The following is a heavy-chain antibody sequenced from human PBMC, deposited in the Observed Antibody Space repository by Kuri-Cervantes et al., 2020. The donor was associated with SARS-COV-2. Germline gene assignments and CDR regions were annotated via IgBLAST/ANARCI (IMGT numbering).Heavy chain of an antibody. D-gene: IGHD6-19*01. J-gene: IGHJ6*03. CDR3: ARVGYSSGWTHRNYYYYMDV. V-gene: IGHV4-34*09. CDR2: INHSGST. Sequence: LRLSCAVYGGSFSGYYWSWIRQPPGKGLEWIGEINHSGSTYYNPSLKSRVTISVDTSKNQFSLKLSSVTAADTAVYYCARVGYSSGWTHRNYYYYMDVWGKGTTVTVSS. CDR1: GGSFSGYY.